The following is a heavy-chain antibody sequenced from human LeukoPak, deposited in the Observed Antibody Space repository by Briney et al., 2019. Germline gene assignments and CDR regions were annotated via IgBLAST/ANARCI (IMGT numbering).Heavy chain of an antibody. D-gene: IGHD6-19*01. J-gene: IGHJ4*02. CDR1: GFMFHDYA. CDR3: ARESESSGWYDY. Sequence: GGSLRLSCAAPGFMFHDYAIHWVRQAPGKGQEWVSLISGDGGSTFYADSVKGRFTISRDNRKNSLYLQMNSLRGDDTALYYCARESESSGWYDYWGQGTLVTVSS. V-gene: IGHV3-43*02. CDR2: ISGDGGST.